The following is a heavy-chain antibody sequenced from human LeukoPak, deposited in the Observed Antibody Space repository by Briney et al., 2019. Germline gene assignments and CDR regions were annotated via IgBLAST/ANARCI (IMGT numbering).Heavy chain of an antibody. CDR1: GYTFTGYY. Sequence: ASVKVSCKASGYTFTGYYMHWVRQAPGQGFEWMGRINPNSGGTNYAQKFQGRVTMTRDTSISTAYMELSRLRSDDTAVYYCARGADSNGISDFDYWGQGTLVTVSS. CDR3: ARGADSNGISDFDY. D-gene: IGHD2-8*01. V-gene: IGHV1-2*06. J-gene: IGHJ4*02. CDR2: INPNSGGT.